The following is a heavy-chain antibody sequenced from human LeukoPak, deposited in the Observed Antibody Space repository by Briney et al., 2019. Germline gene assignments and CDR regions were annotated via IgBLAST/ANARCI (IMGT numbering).Heavy chain of an antibody. CDR3: ARRDWVSGAVRAFDI. Sequence: GGSLRLSCVGSGFSFSDYYMSWIRQAPGKGLEWVSYISGDNVDKYYVDSVRGRFTISRDNAKKSMYLQMSGLRAEDTAVYYCARRDWVSGAVRAFDIWGQGTMVTVSS. D-gene: IGHD3-3*01. CDR1: GFSFSDYY. V-gene: IGHV3-11*04. J-gene: IGHJ3*02. CDR2: ISGDNVDK.